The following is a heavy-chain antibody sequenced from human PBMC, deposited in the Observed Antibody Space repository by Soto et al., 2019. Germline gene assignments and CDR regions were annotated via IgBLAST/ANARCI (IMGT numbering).Heavy chain of an antibody. V-gene: IGHV3-30-3*01. J-gene: IGHJ4*02. CDR3: ARGYNWNSFDY. CDR2: ISNGRSNK. D-gene: IGHD1-20*01. Sequence: GGTLRLSCAASGFPFSSYAMHWVRQAPGKGLEWVAVISNGRSNKYYEDSVKGRFTISRDTSKNALYLQMNSLRAEDTAVYYCARGYNWNSFDYRGQGNMVTVSS. CDR1: GFPFSSYA.